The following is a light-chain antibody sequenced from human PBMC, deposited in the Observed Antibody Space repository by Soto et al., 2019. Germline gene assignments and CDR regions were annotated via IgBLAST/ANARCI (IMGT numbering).Light chain of an antibody. CDR3: QQYGNSAGLT. Sequence: EIVLTQSPGTLSLSPGERATLSRRASQSVSGSFLAWYQQKPGQAPRLLIYGASRRAAGIPDRFSGSGSGTDFTLTISRLEPEDFAVYSCQQYGNSAGLTFGGGTKVEIK. CDR2: GAS. J-gene: IGKJ4*01. CDR1: QSVSGSF. V-gene: IGKV3-20*01.